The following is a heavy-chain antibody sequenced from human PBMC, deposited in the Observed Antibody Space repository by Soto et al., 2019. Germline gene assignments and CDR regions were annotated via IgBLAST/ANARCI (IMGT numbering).Heavy chain of an antibody. Sequence: EVQLLESGGGLVQPVGSLRLSCAASGFTFSSYAMSWVRQAPGKGLEWVSAISGSGGSTYYADSVKGRFTISRDNSKNTLYLQMNSLRAEDTAVYYCAKSGYDFWSGYYYFDYWGQGTLVTVSS. CDR1: GFTFSSYA. CDR2: ISGSGGST. V-gene: IGHV3-23*01. D-gene: IGHD3-3*01. CDR3: AKSGYDFWSGYYYFDY. J-gene: IGHJ4*02.